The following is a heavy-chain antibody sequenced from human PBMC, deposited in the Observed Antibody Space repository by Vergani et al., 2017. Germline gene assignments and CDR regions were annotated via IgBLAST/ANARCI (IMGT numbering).Heavy chain of an antibody. D-gene: IGHD3-3*01. J-gene: IGHJ6*02. CDR2: MNPNSGNT. Sequence: QVQLVQSGAEVKKPGASVKVSCKASGYTFTSYDINWVRQATGQGLEWMGWMNPNSGNTGYAQKFQGRVTMTRNTSISTAYMELSSLRSEDTAVYYCARTTGGYYDFWSGYYTLHPDYYYYGMDVWGQGTTVTVSS. CDR3: ARTTGGYYDFWSGYYTLHPDYYYYGMDV. V-gene: IGHV1-8*01. CDR1: GYTFTSYD.